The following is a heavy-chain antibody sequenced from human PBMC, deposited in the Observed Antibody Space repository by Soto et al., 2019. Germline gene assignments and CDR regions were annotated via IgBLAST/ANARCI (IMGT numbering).Heavy chain of an antibody. V-gene: IGHV4-30-4*02. CDR2: IYYSGST. Sequence: PSDTMSLTCTVSGGSISSGDYYWSWIRQPPGKGLEWIGYIYYSGSTYYNPSLKSRVTISVDTSKNQFSLKLSSVTAADTAVYYCARSVDSYGYGFFDYWGQGTLVTVSS. CDR1: GGSISSGDYY. D-gene: IGHD5-18*01. CDR3: ARSVDSYGYGFFDY. J-gene: IGHJ4*02.